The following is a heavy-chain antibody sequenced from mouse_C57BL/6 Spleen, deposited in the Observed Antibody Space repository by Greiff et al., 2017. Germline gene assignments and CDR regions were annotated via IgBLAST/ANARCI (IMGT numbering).Heavy chain of an antibody. V-gene: IGHV6-6*01. D-gene: IGHD1-1*01. Sequence: VQLKESGGGLVQPGGSMKLSCAASGFTFSDAWMDWVRQSPEKGLEWVAEIRNKANNHATYYAESVKGRFTISRDDSKSSFYLQMNSLRAEATGIYYCTRTDYYGSSDYWGQGTTRTVSS. J-gene: IGHJ2*01. CDR3: TRTDYYGSSDY. CDR1: GFTFSDAW. CDR2: IRNKANNHAT.